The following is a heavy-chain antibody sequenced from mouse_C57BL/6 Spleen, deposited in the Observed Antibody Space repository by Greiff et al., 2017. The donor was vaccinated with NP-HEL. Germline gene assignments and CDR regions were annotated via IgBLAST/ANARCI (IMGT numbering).Heavy chain of an antibody. CDR1: GYAFSSSW. CDR3: ARRGTRWYFDV. J-gene: IGHJ1*03. Sequence: QVQLQQSGPELVKPGASVKISCKASGYAFSSSWMNWVKQRPGKGLEWIGRIYPGDGDTNYNGKFKGKATLTADKSSSTAYMQLSSLTSEDSAVYFCARRGTRWYFDVWGTGTTVTVSS. D-gene: IGHD3-3*01. V-gene: IGHV1-82*01. CDR2: IYPGDGDT.